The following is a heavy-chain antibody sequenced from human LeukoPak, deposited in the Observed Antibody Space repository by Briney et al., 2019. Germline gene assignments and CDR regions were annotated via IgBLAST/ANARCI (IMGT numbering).Heavy chain of an antibody. J-gene: IGHJ3*02. D-gene: IGHD3-22*01. CDR3: ARGRGGYDSSAYGAFDI. CDR2: VIPIFGTA. Sequence: ASVKVSCKASGGTFSSYAISWVRQAPGQGLEWMGGVIPIFGTANYAQQFQGRVTITADESTSTAYMELSSLRSEDTAVYYCARGRGGYDSSAYGAFDIWGQGTMVTVSS. V-gene: IGHV1-69*01. CDR1: GGTFSSYA.